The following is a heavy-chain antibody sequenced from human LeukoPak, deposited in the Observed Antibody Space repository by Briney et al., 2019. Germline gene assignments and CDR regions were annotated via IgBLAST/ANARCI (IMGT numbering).Heavy chain of an antibody. D-gene: IGHD3-22*01. CDR1: GGTFSSYA. CDR3: ARRIAIYYHDSSGYYYFDY. J-gene: IGHJ4*02. Sequence: SCKASGGTFSSYAISWVRQAPGKGLEWIGHISYSGSTNYNPSLNNRVTISVDTSKNQLSLKLSSVTAADTAVYYCARRIAIYYHDSSGYYYFDYWGQGTLVTVSS. CDR2: ISYSGST. V-gene: IGHV4-59*08.